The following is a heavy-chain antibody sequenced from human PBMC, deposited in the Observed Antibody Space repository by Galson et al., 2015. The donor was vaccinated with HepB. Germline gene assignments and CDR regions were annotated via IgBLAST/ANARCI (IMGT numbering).Heavy chain of an antibody. Sequence: CAISGDSVSSNSAAWNWIRQSPSRGLEWLGRTYYRSKWYNSYAVSVKSRITINPDTTKNQFSLQLNSVTPEDTAIYYCARQLAYCVANICQIFFDYWGQGTLVTVSS. V-gene: IGHV6-1*01. CDR1: GDSVSSNSAA. J-gene: IGHJ4*02. CDR2: TYYRSKWYN. D-gene: IGHD2-21*01. CDR3: ARQLAYCVANICQIFFDY.